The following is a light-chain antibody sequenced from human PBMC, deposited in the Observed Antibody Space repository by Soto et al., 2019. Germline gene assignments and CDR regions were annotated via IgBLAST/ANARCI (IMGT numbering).Light chain of an antibody. J-gene: IGKJ4*01. CDR2: GAS. CDR1: QSVSSSY. V-gene: IGKV3-20*01. CDR3: QQYGSSPT. Sequence: EIVLTQSPGTLSLSPGERATLSCRASQSVSSSYLAWYQQEPGQAPRLLIYGASSRATGIPDRFSGSGSGTDFTLTISRLEPEDFAVYYCQQYGSSPTFXGGTKVDIK.